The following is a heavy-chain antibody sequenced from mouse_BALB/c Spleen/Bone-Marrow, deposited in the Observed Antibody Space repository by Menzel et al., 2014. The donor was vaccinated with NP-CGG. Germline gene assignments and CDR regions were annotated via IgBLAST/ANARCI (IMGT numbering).Heavy chain of an antibody. CDR3: ARDGDYRYACFTY. J-gene: IGHJ3*01. CDR2: ISDGGTYT. CDR1: GFTFSDYY. V-gene: IGHV5-4*02. D-gene: IGHD2-14*01. Sequence: EVHLVESGGGLVKPGGSLKLSCAASGFTFSDYYIYWVRQTPEKRLEWVATISDGGTYTYYPDTVKGRFTISRDNAKNNLYLQMNGLKSEDTAMYYCARDGDYRYACFTYWGQGTLVTVSA.